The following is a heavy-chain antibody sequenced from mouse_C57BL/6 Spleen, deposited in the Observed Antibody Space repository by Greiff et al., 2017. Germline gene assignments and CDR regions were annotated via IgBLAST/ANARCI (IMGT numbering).Heavy chain of an antibody. J-gene: IGHJ1*03. CDR1: GFSLTSYG. V-gene: IGHV2-2*01. Sequence: VHLVESGPGLVQPSQSLSITCTVSGFSLTSYGVHWVRQSPGKGLEWLGVILSGGSTDYNAAFISRLSISKDNSKRQVCFKMNKQEADDTAIYYCARNPRSDWDLDVWGTGTTVTVSS. CDR2: ILSGGST. CDR3: ARNPRSDWDLDV.